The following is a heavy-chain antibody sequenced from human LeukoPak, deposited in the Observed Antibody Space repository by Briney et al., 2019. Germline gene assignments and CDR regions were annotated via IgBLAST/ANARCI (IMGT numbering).Heavy chain of an antibody. CDR2: ISYDGSIK. V-gene: IGHV3-30*04. Sequence: PGGSLRLSCAASGFTFSTYAMHWVRQAPGKGLQWVALISYDGSIKHYADSVKGRFTISRDNSKNTLYLQMNTLRAEDTALYYCSRDSARRDGYNFDHWGQGTLVTVSS. J-gene: IGHJ4*02. D-gene: IGHD5-24*01. CDR3: SRDSARRDGYNFDH. CDR1: GFTFSTYA.